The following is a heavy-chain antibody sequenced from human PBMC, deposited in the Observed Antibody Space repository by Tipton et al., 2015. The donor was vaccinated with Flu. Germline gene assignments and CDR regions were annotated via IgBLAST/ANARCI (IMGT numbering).Heavy chain of an antibody. CDR3: ARCSGSGTDVIYDY. V-gene: IGHV4-39*07. D-gene: IGHD3-10*02. Sequence: TLSLTCTVSGGSISSSSYYWGWIRQPPGKGLEWIGSIYYSGSTYYNPSLKSRVTISVDTSKNQFSLKLSSVTASDTALYFCARCSGSGTDVIYDYWGQGTLVTVSS. CDR2: IYYSGST. CDR1: GGSISSSSYY. J-gene: IGHJ4*02.